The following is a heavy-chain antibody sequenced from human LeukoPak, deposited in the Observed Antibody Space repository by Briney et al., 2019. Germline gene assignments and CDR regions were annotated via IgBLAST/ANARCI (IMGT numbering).Heavy chain of an antibody. CDR1: GGYISSYY. V-gene: IGHV4-59*01. Sequence: PSETLSLTCTVSGGYISSYYWGWIRQPPGKGLEWLGYIYYSGSTSYNPSLNGRVAISIDTSKNQFSLKLTSVTAADTAVYYCARGIEQVAILNYWGQGTLVTVSS. CDR3: ARGIEQVAILNY. J-gene: IGHJ4*02. CDR2: IYYSGST. D-gene: IGHD6-13*01.